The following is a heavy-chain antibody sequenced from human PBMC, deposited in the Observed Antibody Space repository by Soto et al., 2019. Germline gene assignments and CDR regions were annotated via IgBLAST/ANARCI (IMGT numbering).Heavy chain of an antibody. J-gene: IGHJ4*02. CDR3: ARDGDGSIDY. V-gene: IGHV3-33*01. CDR2: IWYDGSNK. Sequence: QVQLVESGGGVVQPGRSLRLSCAASGFTFSSYGMHWVRQAPGKGLEWVAVIWYDGSNKYYADSVKGRFTISRDNSKNTLYLQMNSLRVEDTAVFCCARDGDGSIDYWGQGTLVTVSS. CDR1: GFTFSSYG. D-gene: IGHD3-10*01.